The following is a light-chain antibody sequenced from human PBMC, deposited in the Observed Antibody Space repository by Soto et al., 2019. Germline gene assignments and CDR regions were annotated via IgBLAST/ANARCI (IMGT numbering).Light chain of an antibody. CDR1: SSNIGSNF. CDR2: RKN. CDR3: AAWDDSLSGVL. J-gene: IGLJ2*01. V-gene: IGLV1-47*01. Sequence: QSVLTQSPSASGTPGQRVTISCSGSSSNIGSNFVYWYQQLPGTAPKLLLSRKNQRPSGVPDRFSGSKSDTSASLAISGLRSEDEADYYCAAWDDSLSGVLFGGGTKLTVL.